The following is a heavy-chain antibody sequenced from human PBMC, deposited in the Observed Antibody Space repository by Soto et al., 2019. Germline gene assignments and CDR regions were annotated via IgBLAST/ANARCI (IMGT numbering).Heavy chain of an antibody. CDR3: ARRTGGGDLLP. CDR2: INPSGGST. D-gene: IGHD4-17*01. J-gene: IGHJ4*02. V-gene: IGHV1-46*01. CDR1: GYTFTSDY. Sequence: ASVKVSCKASGYTFTSDYMHWVRQAPGQGLEWMGIINPSGGSTSYAQKFQGRVTMTRDTSTSTVYMELSSLRSEDTAVYYCARRTGGGDLLPWGQGTLVTVSS.